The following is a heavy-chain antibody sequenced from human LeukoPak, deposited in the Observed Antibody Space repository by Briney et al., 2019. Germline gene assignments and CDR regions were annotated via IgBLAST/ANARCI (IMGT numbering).Heavy chain of an antibody. CDR3: ARDRPGGSSLDY. J-gene: IGHJ4*02. CDR2: IHSSGST. Sequence: LRLSCAASGFTFDDYAMHWVRQSPGKGLDWIAYIHSSGSTSYNPSLKSRVTISVDTSKNEFSLKLTPVNAADTAVYYCARDRPGGSSLDYWGQGILVTVSS. CDR1: GFTFDDYA. D-gene: IGHD6-13*01. V-gene: IGHV4-59*01.